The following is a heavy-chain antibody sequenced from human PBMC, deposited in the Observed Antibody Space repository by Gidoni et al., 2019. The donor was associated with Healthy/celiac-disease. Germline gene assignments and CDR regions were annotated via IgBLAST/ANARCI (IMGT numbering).Heavy chain of an antibody. Sequence: EVQLVESGGGLVKPGGSLRLSCAASGFTFSSYSMNWVRQAPGKGLEWVSSISSSSSYIYYAYSVKGRFTISRDNAKNSLYLQMNSLRAEDTAVYYCASSSSGWEYGDAFDIWGQGTMVTVSS. J-gene: IGHJ3*02. CDR3: ASSSSGWEYGDAFDI. CDR1: GFTFSSYS. V-gene: IGHV3-21*01. D-gene: IGHD6-19*01. CDR2: ISSSSSYI.